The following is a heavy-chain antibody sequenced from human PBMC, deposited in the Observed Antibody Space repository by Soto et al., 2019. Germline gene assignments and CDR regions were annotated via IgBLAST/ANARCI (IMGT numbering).Heavy chain of an antibody. CDR3: VRGQPHRITIFEVVIRSYDYGMDV. D-gene: IGHD3-3*02. J-gene: IGHJ6*02. V-gene: IGHV4-39*07. CDR1: GGSISSSSYF. CDR2: MYYRGSS. Sequence: PSETLSLTCSVSGGSISSSSYFWGWIRQPPGKGLEWIGSMYYRGSSYYNPSLESRISMAVDTSKNQFSLKLRSVTAADTAVYFCVRGQPHRITIFEVVIRSYDYGMDVWGQGTTVTVSS.